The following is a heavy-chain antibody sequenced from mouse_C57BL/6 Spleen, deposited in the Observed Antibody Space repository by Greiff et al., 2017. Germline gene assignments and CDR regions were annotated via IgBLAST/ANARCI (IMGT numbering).Heavy chain of an antibody. D-gene: IGHD1-1*01. V-gene: IGHV1-82*01. CDR2: IYPGDGDT. Sequence: VQLQESGPELVKPGASVKISCKASGYAFSSSWMHWVKQRPGKGLEWIGRIYPGDGDTNYNGKFKGKATLTADKSSSTAYMPLSSLTSEDSAVYFGARWATGVANRDFGGWGTAPTVT. CDR1: GYAFSSSW. CDR3: ARWATGVANRDFGG. J-gene: IGHJ1*03.